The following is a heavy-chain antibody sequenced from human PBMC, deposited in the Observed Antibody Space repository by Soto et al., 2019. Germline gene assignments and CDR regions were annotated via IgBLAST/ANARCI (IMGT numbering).Heavy chain of an antibody. CDR1: GYTLINYY. CDR2: INPTSGST. J-gene: IGHJ1*01. Sequence: QVQLVQSGAEVKKPGASVKFSCRASGYTLINYYIHWVRQAPGQGLEWLAIINPTSGSTNYAQKFQGRVTLTMDTSTSTVYMELSGLRSDDTAVFYCARDLAAGDHWAQGTLVTVSS. CDR3: ARDLAAGDH. V-gene: IGHV1-46*01. D-gene: IGHD6-13*01.